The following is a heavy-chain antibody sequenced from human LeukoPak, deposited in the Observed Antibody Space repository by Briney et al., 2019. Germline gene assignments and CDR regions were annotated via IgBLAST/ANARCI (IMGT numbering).Heavy chain of an antibody. CDR1: GDSVPINSAA. Sequence: SQTLSLTCAISGDSVPINSAAWNWIRQSPSRGLEWLVRTYQRSKWYNDYAVSVKSRITINPDISKNQFSLQLNSVTPEDTAVYYCARSPSPYSSGWYFDYWGQGTLVTVSS. V-gene: IGHV6-1*01. CDR2: TYQRSKWYN. CDR3: ARSPSPYSSGWYFDY. D-gene: IGHD6-19*01. J-gene: IGHJ4*02.